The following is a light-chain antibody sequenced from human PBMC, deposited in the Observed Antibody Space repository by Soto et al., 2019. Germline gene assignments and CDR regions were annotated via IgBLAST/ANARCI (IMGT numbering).Light chain of an antibody. CDR2: EVR. J-gene: IGLJ3*02. CDR3: SSSTSSSTRV. Sequence: QSALTQPASVSGSPGQSITISCTGTSSDVGGYNFVSWYQKHPGKAPKLMIYEVRNRPSGVSNRFSGSKSGNTASLTISGLQAEDEADYYCSSSTSSSTRVFGGGTKLTVL. CDR1: SSDVGGYNF. V-gene: IGLV2-14*01.